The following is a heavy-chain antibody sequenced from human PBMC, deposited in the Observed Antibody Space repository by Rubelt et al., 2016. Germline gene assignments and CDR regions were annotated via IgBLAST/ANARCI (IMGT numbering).Heavy chain of an antibody. CDR3: VRGNGYFDFWSGYLY. J-gene: IGHJ4*02. D-gene: IGHD3-3*01. CDR2: ISSSSSNI. Sequence: VRQPPGKGLEWVSHISSSSSNIYYADSVKGRFTISRDNAKNSLYLQMSSLRAEDTAVYYCVRGNGYFDFWSGYLYWGQGTLVTVSS. V-gene: IGHV3-48*01.